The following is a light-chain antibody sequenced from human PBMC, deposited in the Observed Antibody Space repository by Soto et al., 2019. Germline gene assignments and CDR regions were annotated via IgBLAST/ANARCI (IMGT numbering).Light chain of an antibody. CDR2: EVR. J-gene: IGLJ2*01. V-gene: IGLV2-23*02. CDR3: FSYAGNSLGL. CDR1: SSDVGGYKY. Sequence: QSALTQPASVSGSPGQSITISCTGTSSDVGGYKYIAWYQQHPDKAPRLVIFEVRNRPSGVSDRFSGSKSGYTASLTISGLQAEDEADYFCFSYAGNSLGLFGGGTKLTVL.